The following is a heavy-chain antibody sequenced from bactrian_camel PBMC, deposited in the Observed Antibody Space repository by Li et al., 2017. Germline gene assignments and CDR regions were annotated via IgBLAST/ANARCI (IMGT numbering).Heavy chain of an antibody. CDR3: AAAGQCRDLIIGY. D-gene: IGHD4*01. CDR2: ISGRGGII. J-gene: IGHJ6*01. CDR1: GQTFKT. Sequence: QLVESGGGSVQAGGSLRLSCAASGQTFKTMAWFRQAPGKAREGVSCISGRGGIIGYADPVKGRFTISRDNAKNTVNLQMNSLRPEDTAMYFCAAAGQCRDLIIGYSGQGTQVTVS. V-gene: IGHV3S60*01.